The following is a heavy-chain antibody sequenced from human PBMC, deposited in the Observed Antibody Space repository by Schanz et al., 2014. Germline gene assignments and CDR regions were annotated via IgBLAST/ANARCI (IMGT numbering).Heavy chain of an antibody. CDR2: ISGRSSHI. CDR1: GFTFITYT. Sequence: EVLLVESGGGLVKPGGSLRLSCEASGFTFITYTMNWVRQAPGKGLEWVSSISGRSSHIYYADAVKGRFSISRDNANYTLYLQMNSLRAEDTARDYCARDSGPYDDKSMDGWGQGTTVAVSS. J-gene: IGHJ6*02. V-gene: IGHV3-21*02. CDR3: ARDSGPYDDKSMDG. D-gene: IGHD3-9*01.